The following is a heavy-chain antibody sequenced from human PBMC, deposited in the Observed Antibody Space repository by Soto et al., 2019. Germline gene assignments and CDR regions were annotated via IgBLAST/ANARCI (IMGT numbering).Heavy chain of an antibody. Sequence: QVQLVESGGGVVQPGRSLRLSCAASGFTFSSYGMHWVRQAPGKGLEWVAVISYDGSNKYYADSVKGRFTISRDNSKNTLYLQMNSLRAEDTAVYYCAKGPPLDYDILTGYYPFDYWGQGTLVTVSS. CDR3: AKGPPLDYDILTGYYPFDY. J-gene: IGHJ4*02. CDR2: ISYDGSNK. D-gene: IGHD3-9*01. CDR1: GFTFSSYG. V-gene: IGHV3-30*18.